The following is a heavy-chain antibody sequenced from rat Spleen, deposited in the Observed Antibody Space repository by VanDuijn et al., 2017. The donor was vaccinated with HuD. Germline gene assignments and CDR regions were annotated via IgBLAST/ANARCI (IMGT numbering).Heavy chain of an antibody. D-gene: IGHD1-2*01. CDR1: GITFSNYA. Sequence: EVQLVESGGGLVQPGGTLKLSCAASGITFSNYAMAWVRQAPTKGLEWVATINFDGSSTYYRDSVRGRFSISRDNAKSILYLQMDSLRSEDTATYYCARQGYYSNYIYDYWGQGVMVTVSS. J-gene: IGHJ2*01. CDR2: INFDGSST. CDR3: ARQGYYSNYIYDY. V-gene: IGHV5-29*01.